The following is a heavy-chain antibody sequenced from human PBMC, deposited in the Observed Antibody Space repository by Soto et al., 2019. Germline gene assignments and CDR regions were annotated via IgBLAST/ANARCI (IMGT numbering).Heavy chain of an antibody. Sequence: GGSLRLSCAASGFTFSSYAMSWVRQAPGRGLEWVSAISGSGGSTYYADSVKGRFTISRDNSKNTLYLQMNSLRAEDTAVYYCAKRRYDFWSGYGVFDYWGQGTLVTVSS. CDR1: GFTFSSYA. V-gene: IGHV3-23*01. CDR2: ISGSGGST. D-gene: IGHD3-3*01. J-gene: IGHJ4*02. CDR3: AKRRYDFWSGYGVFDY.